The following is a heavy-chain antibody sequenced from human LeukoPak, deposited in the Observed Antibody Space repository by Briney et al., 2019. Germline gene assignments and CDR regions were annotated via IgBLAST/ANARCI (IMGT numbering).Heavy chain of an antibody. J-gene: IGHJ4*02. V-gene: IGHV3-48*04. CDR1: GFTFSTYG. CDR2: ISSDNSII. Sequence: GGSLRLSCAASGFTFSTYGMNWVRQAPGKGLEWISYISSDNSIIYYADSVKGRFTISRDNAKNSLHLQMNSLRAEDTAAYYCTSLGFDPDYWGQGTLVTVSS. D-gene: IGHD3-9*01. CDR3: TSLGFDPDY.